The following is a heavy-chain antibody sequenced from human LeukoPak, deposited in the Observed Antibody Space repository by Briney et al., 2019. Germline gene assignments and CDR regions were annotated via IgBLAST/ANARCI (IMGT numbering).Heavy chain of an antibody. V-gene: IGHV4-34*01. CDR3: ARHFGYSGSYGFTAFDI. Sequence: PSETLSLTFAVYGGSFSGYYWSWIRQPPGKGLEWIGEINHSGSTNYNPSLKSRVTISVDTSKNQFSLKLSSVTAADTAVYYCARHFGYSGSYGFTAFDIWGQGTMVTVSS. CDR2: INHSGST. D-gene: IGHD1-26*01. J-gene: IGHJ3*02. CDR1: GGSFSGYY.